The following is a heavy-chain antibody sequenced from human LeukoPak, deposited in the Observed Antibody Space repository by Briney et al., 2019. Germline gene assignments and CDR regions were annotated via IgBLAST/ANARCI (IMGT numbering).Heavy chain of an antibody. CDR1: LGSISSYY. CDR3: ARRNYYDSPFDY. CDR2: IYYSGRT. Sequence: KTSETLSLTCTLPLGSISSYYWSWIRQTPGEGLEWIVYIYYSGRTNYNPSLKSRVNISVHTSKNQFSLKLSSVNAADTAVYYCARRNYYDSPFDYWGQGTLVTVSS. D-gene: IGHD3-22*01. V-gene: IGHV4-59*01. J-gene: IGHJ4*02.